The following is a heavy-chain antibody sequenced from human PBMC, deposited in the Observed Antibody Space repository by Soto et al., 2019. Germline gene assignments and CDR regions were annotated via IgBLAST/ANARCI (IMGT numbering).Heavy chain of an antibody. V-gene: IGHV3-23*01. CDR2: ISSSGDNT. J-gene: IGHJ6*02. D-gene: IGHD3-3*01. CDR1: AFNLSNYA. CDR3: AKYDCKSGTCSKYYHFYHGLDV. Sequence: PGGSLRLSCAASAFNLSNYALAWVRQAPGKGLEWVSTISSSGDNTYYTESLEGRFTIARDNSKNTLSLQMNSLRAEDTAVYYCAKYDCKSGTCSKYYHFYHGLDVWGQGTTVTVSS.